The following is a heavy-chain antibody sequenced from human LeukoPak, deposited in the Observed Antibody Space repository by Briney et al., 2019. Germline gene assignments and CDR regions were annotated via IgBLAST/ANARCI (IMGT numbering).Heavy chain of an antibody. CDR1: GGTFSSYT. CDR3: ASATLRCSGGSCYEMDV. Sequence: SVKVSCKASGGTFSSYTISWVRQAPGQGLEWMGGIIPLFGTPDYAQKFQDRPTITADKSTSTAYMELSSLRSEDTAVYYCASATLRCSGGSCYEMDVWGKGTTVTVSS. J-gene: IGHJ6*04. V-gene: IGHV1-69*06. CDR2: IIPLFGTP. D-gene: IGHD2-15*01.